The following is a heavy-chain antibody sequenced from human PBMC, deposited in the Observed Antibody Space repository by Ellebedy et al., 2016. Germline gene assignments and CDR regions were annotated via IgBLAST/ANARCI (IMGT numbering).Heavy chain of an antibody. CDR3: ARGLEDDFWSGSQKYDYDYAMDV. J-gene: IGHJ6*02. CDR1: GYTFTKNG. D-gene: IGHD3-3*01. V-gene: IGHV1-18*01. CDR2: INPYNGHT. Sequence: ASVKVSCKASGYTFTKNGISWVRQAPGQGLEWMGWINPYNGHTNYAQNLQGRLTMTTDTSTSTVYMELRTLRSDDTAVYYCARGLEDDFWSGSQKYDYDYAMDVWGQGTTVTVSS.